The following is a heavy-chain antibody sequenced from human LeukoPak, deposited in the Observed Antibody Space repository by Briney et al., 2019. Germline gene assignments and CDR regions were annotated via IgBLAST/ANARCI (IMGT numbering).Heavy chain of an antibody. CDR2: ISYDGSNK. V-gene: IGHV3-30*18. Sequence: PGGSLRLSCAASGFTFSSYGVHWVRQAPGKGLEWVAVISYDGSNKYYADSVKGRFTISRDNSKNTLYLQMNSLRAEDTAVYYCAKEWFGEPHYYGMDVWGQGTTVTVSS. J-gene: IGHJ6*02. CDR3: AKEWFGEPHYYGMDV. D-gene: IGHD3-10*01. CDR1: GFTFSSYG.